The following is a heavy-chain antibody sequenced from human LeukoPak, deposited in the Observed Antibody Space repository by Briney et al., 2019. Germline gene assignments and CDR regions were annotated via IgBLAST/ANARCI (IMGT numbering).Heavy chain of an antibody. CDR2: ISGSGGST. CDR3: AKDPDSSGWYPGPNY. D-gene: IGHD6-19*01. J-gene: IGHJ4*02. CDR1: GFTFSSYA. V-gene: IGHV3-23*01. Sequence: GGSLRLSCAASGFTFSSYAMSWVRQATGKGLEWVSAISGSGGSTYYADSVKGRFTISRDNSKNTLYLQMNSLRAEDTAVYYCAKDPDSSGWYPGPNYWGQGTLVTVSS.